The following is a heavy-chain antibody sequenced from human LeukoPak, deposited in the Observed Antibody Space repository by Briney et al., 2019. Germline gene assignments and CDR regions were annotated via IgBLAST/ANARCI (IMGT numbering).Heavy chain of an antibody. D-gene: IGHD4-17*01. CDR2: IIPILGIA. CDR1: GGTFSSYA. V-gene: IGHV1-69*04. CDR3: ARGPTGVRDMTTVTTSHHWFDP. Sequence: GASVKVSCKASGGTFSSYAISWVRQAPGQGLEWMGRIIPILGIANYAQKFQGRVTITADKSTSTAYMELSSLRSEDTAVYHCARGPTGVRDMTTVTTSHHWFDPWGQGTLVTVSS. J-gene: IGHJ5*02.